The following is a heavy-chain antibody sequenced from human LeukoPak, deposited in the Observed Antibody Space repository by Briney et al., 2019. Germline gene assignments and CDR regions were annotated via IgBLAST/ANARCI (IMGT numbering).Heavy chain of an antibody. CDR2: VFYSGST. CDR1: GGSISGYY. CDR3: ARGEYCSSTSCYSMWWFDP. J-gene: IGHJ5*02. V-gene: IGHV4-59*01. Sequence: SETLSLTCTVSGGSISGYYWSWIRQPPGKGLEWIGYVFYSGSTNYNPSLKSRVTISLDTSKNQFSLKLTSVTAADTAVYYCARGEYCSSTSCYSMWWFDPWGQGTLVTVSS. D-gene: IGHD2-2*01.